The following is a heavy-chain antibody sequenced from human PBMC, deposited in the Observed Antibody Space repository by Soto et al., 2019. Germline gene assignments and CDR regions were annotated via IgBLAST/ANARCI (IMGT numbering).Heavy chain of an antibody. J-gene: IGHJ6*03. CDR1: GGSFSGYY. CDR2: INHSGST. V-gene: IGHV4-34*01. Sequence: SETLSLTCAVYGGSFSGYYWSWIRQPLGKGLEWIGEINHSGSTNYNPSLKSRVTISVDTSKNQFSLKLSSVTAADTAVYYCARGSLSYCSSTSCSRNYYYYYMDVWGKGTTVTVSS. CDR3: ARGSLSYCSSTSCSRNYYYYYMDV. D-gene: IGHD2-2*01.